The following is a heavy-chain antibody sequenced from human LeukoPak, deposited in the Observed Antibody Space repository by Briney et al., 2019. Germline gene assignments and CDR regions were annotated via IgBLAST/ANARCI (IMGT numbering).Heavy chain of an antibody. J-gene: IGHJ3*02. CDR2: IYYSGST. CDR3: ARGLRSDAFDI. V-gene: IGHV4-59*12. Sequence: SETLSLTCTVSGGSISSYYWSWIRQPPGKGLEWIGYIYYSGSTYYNPSLTSRVTISVDTSKNQFSLKLSSVTAADTAVYYCARGLRSDAFDIWGQGTMVTVYS. CDR1: GGSISSYY.